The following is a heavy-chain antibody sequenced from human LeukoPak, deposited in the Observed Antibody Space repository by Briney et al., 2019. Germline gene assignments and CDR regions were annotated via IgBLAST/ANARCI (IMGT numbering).Heavy chain of an antibody. CDR3: ARSGGPYSSSWYYDAFDI. J-gene: IGHJ3*02. Sequence: SETLSLTCTVSGYSISSGYYWGWIRQPPGKGLEWIGSIYHSGSTYYNPSLKSRVTISVDTSKNQFSLKLSSVTAADTAVYYCARSGGPYSSSWYYDAFDIWGQGTMVTVSS. CDR2: IYHSGST. CDR1: GYSISSGYY. D-gene: IGHD6-13*01. V-gene: IGHV4-38-2*02.